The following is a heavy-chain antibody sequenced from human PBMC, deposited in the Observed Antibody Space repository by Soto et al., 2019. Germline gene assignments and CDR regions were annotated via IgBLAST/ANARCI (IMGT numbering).Heavy chain of an antibody. V-gene: IGHV4-39*07. D-gene: IGHD2-21*01. J-gene: IGHJ4*02. Sequence: PSETLSLTCTVSGGSVSSNSYSWGWIRQSPGKGLEWIGIIYSTENTYYHPSLLSRVTISADTSKNQFSLKLSSVTAADTAVYYCARGNVVAIDYWGQGTLVTSPQ. CDR2: IYSTENT. CDR1: GGSVSSNSYS. CDR3: ARGNVVAIDY.